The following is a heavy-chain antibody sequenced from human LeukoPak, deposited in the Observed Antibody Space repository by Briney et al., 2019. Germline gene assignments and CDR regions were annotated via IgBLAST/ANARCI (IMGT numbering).Heavy chain of an antibody. J-gene: IGHJ5*02. D-gene: IGHD3-10*01. CDR2: IRYDGSNK. CDR3: AKDSRPATGNNWFDP. CDR1: GFTFSSYG. V-gene: IGHV3-30*02. Sequence: GSLRLSCAASGFTFSSYGMHWVRQAPGKGLEWVAFIRYDGSNKYYADSVKGRFTISRDNSKNTLYLQMNSLRAEDTAVYYCAKDSRPATGNNWFDPWGQGTLVTVSS.